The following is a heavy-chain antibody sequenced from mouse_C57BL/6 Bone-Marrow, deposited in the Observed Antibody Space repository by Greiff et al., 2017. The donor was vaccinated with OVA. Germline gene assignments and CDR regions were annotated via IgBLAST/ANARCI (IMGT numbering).Heavy chain of an antibody. J-gene: IGHJ3*01. CDR1: GFSLTSYG. CDR3: AKEEGYGNRAWFAY. D-gene: IGHD2-1*01. V-gene: IGHV2-4*01. Sequence: VMLVESGPGLVQPSQSLSITCTVSGFSLTSYGVHWVRQPPGKGLEWLGVIWSGGSTDYNAALISRLSISKDTSKSQVFFKMNSLQADDTAIYYCAKEEGYGNRAWFAYWGQGTLVTVSA. CDR2: IWSGGST.